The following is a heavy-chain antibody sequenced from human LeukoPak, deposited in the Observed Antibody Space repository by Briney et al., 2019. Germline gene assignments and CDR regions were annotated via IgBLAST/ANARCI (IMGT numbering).Heavy chain of an antibody. V-gene: IGHV3-48*01. Sequence: HPGGSLRLSCAASGFTFSSYSMNWVRQASGKGLEWVSYISSSSSTIYYADSVKGRFTISRDNSKNTLYLQMDSLRADDTAVYYCARYSGSYYYPPAWDLWGQGTLVTVSS. CDR3: ARYSGSYYYPPAWDL. CDR2: ISSSSSTI. D-gene: IGHD1-26*01. J-gene: IGHJ4*02. CDR1: GFTFSSYS.